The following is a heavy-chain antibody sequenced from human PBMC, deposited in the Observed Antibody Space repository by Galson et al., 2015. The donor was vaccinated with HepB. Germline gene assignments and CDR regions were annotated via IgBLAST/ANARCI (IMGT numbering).Heavy chain of an antibody. J-gene: IGHJ4*02. D-gene: IGHD3-10*01. V-gene: IGHV3-23*01. CDR1: GFTFNSYA. Sequence: SLRLSCAASGFTFNSYAMAWVRQAPGKGLEWVSVVTSGGDNTFYADSVTGRFLGSRDNSRNTLYLQTSSLRADDTAVYYCVTTVRGINYWGQGTLLTVSS. CDR2: VTSGGDNT. CDR3: VTTVRGINY.